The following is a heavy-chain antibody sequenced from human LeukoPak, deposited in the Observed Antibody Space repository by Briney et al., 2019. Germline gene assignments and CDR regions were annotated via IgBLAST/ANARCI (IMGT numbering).Heavy chain of an antibody. CDR3: ARDFSRIVVVPAAIGY. CDR1: GFTFSIYA. CDR2: ISSSSSTI. D-gene: IGHD2-2*01. J-gene: IGHJ4*02. Sequence: PGGSLRLSCAASGFTFSIYAMSWVRQAPGKGLEWVSYISSSSSTIYYADSVKGRFTISRDNAKNSLYLQMNSLRAEDTAVYYCARDFSRIVVVPAAIGYWGQGTLVTVSS. V-gene: IGHV3-48*01.